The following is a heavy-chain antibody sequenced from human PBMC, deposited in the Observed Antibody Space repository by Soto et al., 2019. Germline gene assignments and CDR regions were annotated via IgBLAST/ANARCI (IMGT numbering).Heavy chain of an antibody. CDR3: ARGIARHGYSYDYYYYYGMDV. V-gene: IGHV3-53*01. CDR1: GFTVSSNY. D-gene: IGHD5-18*01. J-gene: IGHJ6*02. Sequence: SGGSLRLSCAASGFTVSSNYMSWVRQALGKGLEWVSVIYSGGSTYYADSVKGRFTISRDNSKNTLYLQMNSLRAEDTAVYYCARGIARHGYSYDYYYYYGMDVWGQGTTVTVSS. CDR2: IYSGGST.